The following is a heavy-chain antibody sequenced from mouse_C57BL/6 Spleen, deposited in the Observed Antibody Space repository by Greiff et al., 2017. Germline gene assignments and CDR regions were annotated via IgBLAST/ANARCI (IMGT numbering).Heavy chain of an antibody. Sequence: EVQLQQSGPELVKPGASVKIPCKASGYTFTDYNMDWVKQSHGKSLEWIGDINPNNGGTIYNQKFKGKATLTVDKSSSTAYMELRSLTSEDTAVYYCAREDYYYGSRTWYFDVWGTGTTVTVSS. J-gene: IGHJ1*03. CDR2: INPNNGGT. V-gene: IGHV1-18*01. CDR3: AREDYYYGSRTWYFDV. CDR1: GYTFTDYN. D-gene: IGHD1-1*01.